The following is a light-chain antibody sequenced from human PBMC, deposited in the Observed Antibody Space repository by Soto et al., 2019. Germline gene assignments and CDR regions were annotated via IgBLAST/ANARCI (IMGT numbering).Light chain of an antibody. Sequence: QAVVTQEPSLTVSPGGTVTLTCGSTTGAVTSNHYPCWFQQKPGQAPRTLIYDTSNKHSWTPARFSGSLLGGKAALTLAGAQTDDEADYYCLLSYSGTSWVFGGGTKLTVL. CDR3: LLSYSGTSWV. J-gene: IGLJ3*02. V-gene: IGLV7-46*01. CDR2: DTS. CDR1: TGAVTSNHY.